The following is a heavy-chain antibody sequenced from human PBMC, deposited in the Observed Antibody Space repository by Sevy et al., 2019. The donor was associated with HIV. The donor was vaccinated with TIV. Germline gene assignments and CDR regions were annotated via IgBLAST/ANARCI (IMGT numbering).Heavy chain of an antibody. Sequence: GGSLRLSCATSGFAFGDYAMHWVREAPGKGLEWVAGVSWNSGAIDYAASVKGRFTISRDHAKSSLYLQVKSLGAEDTALYYCAKDINRGCDSINCYTYYYYYYGLDAWGQGTTVTVSS. CDR1: GFAFGDYA. J-gene: IGHJ6*02. CDR2: VSWNSGAI. V-gene: IGHV3-9*01. CDR3: AKDINRGCDSINCYTYYYYYYGLDA. D-gene: IGHD2-2*02.